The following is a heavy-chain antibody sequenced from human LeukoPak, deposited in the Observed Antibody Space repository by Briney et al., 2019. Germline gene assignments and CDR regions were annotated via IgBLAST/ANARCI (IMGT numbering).Heavy chain of an antibody. CDR2: IKQDGSEK. J-gene: IGHJ3*02. CDR1: GFTSSSYW. Sequence: GGSLRLSCAASGFTSSSYWMSWVRQAPGKGLEWVANIKQDGSEKYYVDSVKGRFAISRDNAKNSLYLQMNSLRAEDTAVYYCARGGKSGASDIWGQGTMVTVSS. V-gene: IGHV3-7*01. CDR3: ARGGKSGASDI. D-gene: IGHD3-10*01.